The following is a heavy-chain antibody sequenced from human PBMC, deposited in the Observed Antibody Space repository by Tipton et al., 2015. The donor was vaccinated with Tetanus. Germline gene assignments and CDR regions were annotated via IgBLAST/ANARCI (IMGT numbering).Heavy chain of an antibody. CDR3: ARGRQRLVPAGFDL. V-gene: IGHV4-34*01. J-gene: IGHJ5*02. D-gene: IGHD6-13*01. CDR2: INHSGST. CDR1: GGSFSDFY. Sequence: LSLTCAVSGGSFSDFYWSWIRQPPGKGLEWIGEINHSGSTNSKPSLKSRVSMSVDTSKNQFSLKLSSVTAADSAVYYCARGRQRLVPAGFDLWGQGTLVTVSS.